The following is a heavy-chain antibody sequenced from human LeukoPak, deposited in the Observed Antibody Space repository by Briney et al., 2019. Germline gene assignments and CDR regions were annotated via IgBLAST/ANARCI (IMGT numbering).Heavy chain of an antibody. D-gene: IGHD3-10*01. Sequence: PSQTLSLTCTVSGGSISSGSYYWSWIRQPAGKGLEWVGRIYTSGSTNYNPSLKSRVTISVDTSKNQFSLKLSSVTAADTAVYYCARSMGEEKWFGESGLGYYYMDVWGKGTTVTISS. CDR3: ARSMGEEKWFGESGLGYYYMDV. V-gene: IGHV4-61*02. CDR2: IYTSGST. J-gene: IGHJ6*03. CDR1: GGSISSGSYY.